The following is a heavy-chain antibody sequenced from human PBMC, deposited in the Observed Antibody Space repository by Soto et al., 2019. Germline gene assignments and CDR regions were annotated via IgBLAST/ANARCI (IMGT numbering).Heavy chain of an antibody. CDR1: GGSISSYY. Sequence: SETLSLTFTVSGGSISSYYWSWIWQPQGKGLEWIGYIYYSGSTNYNPSLKSRVTISVDTSKNQFSLKLSSVTAADTAVYYCARRVAGSGSYYNNYYYMDVWGKGTTVTVSS. D-gene: IGHD3-10*01. CDR2: IYYSGST. CDR3: ARRVAGSGSYYNNYYYMDV. J-gene: IGHJ6*03. V-gene: IGHV4-59*08.